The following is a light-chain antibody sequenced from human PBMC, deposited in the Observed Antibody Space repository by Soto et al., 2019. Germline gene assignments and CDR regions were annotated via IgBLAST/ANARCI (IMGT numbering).Light chain of an antibody. V-gene: IGLV1-40*01. J-gene: IGLJ1*01. CDR3: QSYDSRLSAYV. CDR1: SSNIWAGYD. CDR2: GNS. Sequence: QSVLTQPPSVSGAPGQSVTISCTGISSNIWAGYDVHWYQQLPGTAPKLLISGNSNRPSGVPDRFSGSKSGTSASLAITGLQAEDEADYYCQSYDSRLSAYVFGIGTKLTVL.